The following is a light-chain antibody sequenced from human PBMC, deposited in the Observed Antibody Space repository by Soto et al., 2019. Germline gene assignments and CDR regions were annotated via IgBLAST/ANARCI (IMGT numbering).Light chain of an antibody. CDR2: DAS. CDR3: QQYNKWPIT. J-gene: IGKJ5*01. CDR1: QSVSSY. Sequence: EIVLTQSPGTLSLSPGERATLSCRASQSVSSYLAWYQQKPGQAPRLLIYDASNRATGIPARFSGSGSGTDFTLTISSLEPEDSAFYYCQQYNKWPITFGQGTRLEIK. V-gene: IGKV3-11*01.